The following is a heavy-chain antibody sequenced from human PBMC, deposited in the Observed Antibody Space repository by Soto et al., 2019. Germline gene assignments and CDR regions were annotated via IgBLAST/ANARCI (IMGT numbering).Heavy chain of an antibody. CDR2: IYYSGRT. CDR1: GASITSTTYF. D-gene: IGHD2-15*01. CDR3: AKKLPRTGRFVY. J-gene: IGHJ4*02. Sequence: SETLSLTCTLSGASITSTTYFWAWIRQPPGKGLEWVGSIYYSGRTYYNPSLRSRVTISVDRSKNQFSLTMSSVTAADTAVYYCAKKLPRTGRFVYWGQGTSVTVSS. V-gene: IGHV4-39*01.